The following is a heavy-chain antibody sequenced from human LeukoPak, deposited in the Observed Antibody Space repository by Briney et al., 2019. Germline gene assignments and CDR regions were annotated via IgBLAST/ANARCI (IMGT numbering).Heavy chain of an antibody. CDR1: GFTFNSYS. V-gene: IGHV3-23*01. CDR2: LSGSGGST. J-gene: IGHJ6*03. D-gene: IGHD6-19*01. Sequence: GGSLRPSCAASGFTFNSYSMGSARQAPGKGLGWVSDLSGSGGSTYYADSVKGRFTISRDNSKNTLYLQMNNLRAEDTALYYCAKYGSGWTLYFYYYMDVWGKGTTVTVSS. CDR3: AKYGSGWTLYFYYYMDV.